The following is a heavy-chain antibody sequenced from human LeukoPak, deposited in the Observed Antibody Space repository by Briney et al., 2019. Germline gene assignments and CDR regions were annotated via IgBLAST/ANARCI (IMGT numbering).Heavy chain of an antibody. CDR2: IYYSGNT. Sequence: SETLSLTCTVSGGSISSDYWSWIRQPPGKGLEWIWYIYYSGNTNYNPSLKSRVAMSVDTSKNQFTLRLSSVTAADTAVYYCARHYYVSGSLLQWYFDLWGRGTLVTVSS. V-gene: IGHV4-59*08. CDR1: GGSISSDY. CDR3: ARHYYVSGSLLQWYFDL. J-gene: IGHJ2*01. D-gene: IGHD3-10*01.